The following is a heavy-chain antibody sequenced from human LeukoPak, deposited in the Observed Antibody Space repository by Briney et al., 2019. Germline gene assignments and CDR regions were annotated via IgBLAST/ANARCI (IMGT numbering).Heavy chain of an antibody. CDR3: AKDINSVFYFDY. CDR2: VSYDGSNK. CDR1: GFTFSSYA. V-gene: IGHV3-30*04. Sequence: GGSLRLSCAASGFTFSSYAMHWVRQAPGKGLEWVAVVSYDGSNKYYADSVKGRFTISRDNSKNTLYLQMNSLRAEDTAVYYCAKDINSVFYFDYWGQGTLVTVSS. D-gene: IGHD1-1*01. J-gene: IGHJ4*02.